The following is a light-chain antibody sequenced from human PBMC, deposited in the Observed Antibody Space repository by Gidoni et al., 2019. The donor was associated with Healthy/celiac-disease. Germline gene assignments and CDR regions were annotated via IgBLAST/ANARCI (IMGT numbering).Light chain of an antibody. CDR1: QSVSSSY. CDR3: QQYGSSPRR. CDR2: GAS. J-gene: IGKJ1*01. Sequence: ELVLTQSPGTLSLSPGERATLSCRASQSVSSSYLAWYQQKPGQAPRLLIYGASSRATGIPDRFSGSGSGTDFTLTISRLEPEDFAVYYCQQYGSSPRRFGQXTKVEIK. V-gene: IGKV3-20*01.